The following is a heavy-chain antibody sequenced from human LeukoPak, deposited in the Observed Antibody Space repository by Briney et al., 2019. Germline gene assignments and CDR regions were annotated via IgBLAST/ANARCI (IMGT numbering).Heavy chain of an antibody. CDR3: ARARATGSVTIGI. CDR1: GFTSSSYT. V-gene: IGHV3-30-3*01. D-gene: IGHD4-17*01. Sequence: GRSLRLSCAASGFTSSSYTMHWVRQAPGKGLEWVAVMSNDGNSKYYAGSVKGRFTISRDTSKSTLDLQMNGLRPEDTAVYYCARARATGSVTIGIWGQGTLVTVSS. CDR2: MSNDGNSK. J-gene: IGHJ4*02.